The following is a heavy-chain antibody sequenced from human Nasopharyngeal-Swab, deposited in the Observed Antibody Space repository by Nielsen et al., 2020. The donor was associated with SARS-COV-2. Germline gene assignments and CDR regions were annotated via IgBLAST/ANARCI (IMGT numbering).Heavy chain of an antibody. CDR2: INQDGREK. D-gene: IGHD6-19*01. J-gene: IGHJ4*01. Sequence: GESLKISCAASGFTFSSYWMSWVRQAPGKGLEWVANINQDGREKYYVDSVKGRFTISRDNAKNSLYLQMNSLRAEDTAVYYCARDDNLEKWVGSDYWGQGTLVTVSS. CDR3: ARDDNLEKWVGSDY. V-gene: IGHV3-7*05. CDR1: GFTFSSYW.